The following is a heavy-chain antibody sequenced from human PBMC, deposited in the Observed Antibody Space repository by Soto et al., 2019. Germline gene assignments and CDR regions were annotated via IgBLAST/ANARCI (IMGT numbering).Heavy chain of an antibody. CDR1: GGTFSSYA. V-gene: IGHV1-69*05. CDR3: AGVVWWELRDYYYYGMDV. Sequence: ASVKVSCKASGGTFSSYAISWVRQAPGQGLEWMGWIIPIIGTANYAQKLQGRVTMTTDKSTSTAYMELRSLRSDDTAVYYCAGVVWWELRDYYYYGMDVWGQGTTVTVSS. D-gene: IGHD1-26*01. J-gene: IGHJ6*02. CDR2: IIPIIGTA.